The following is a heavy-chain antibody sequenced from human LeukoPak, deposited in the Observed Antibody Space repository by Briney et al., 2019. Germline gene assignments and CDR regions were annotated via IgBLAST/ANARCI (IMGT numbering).Heavy chain of an antibody. V-gene: IGHV1-2*02. CDR2: INPNSGGT. Sequence: ASVKVSRKASGYTFTGYYMHWVRQAPGQGLEWMGWINPNSGGTNYAQKFQGRVTMTEDTSTDTAYMELSSLRSEDTAVYYCATGAFSSGWYNWFDPWGQGTLVTVSS. J-gene: IGHJ5*02. D-gene: IGHD6-19*01. CDR3: ATGAFSSGWYNWFDP. CDR1: GYTFTGYY.